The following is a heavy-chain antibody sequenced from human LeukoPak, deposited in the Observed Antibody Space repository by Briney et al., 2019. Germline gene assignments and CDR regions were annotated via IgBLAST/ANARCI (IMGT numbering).Heavy chain of an antibody. D-gene: IGHD3-22*01. CDR3: ARGHYDSSGYDPGLGC. Sequence: GASVKVSCKASGYTFTSFYMQWVRQAPGQGLEWMGIINPSGGRTNYAQKFQGRVSMTRDTSTSTVYIEISSLRSEDPTMYRCARGHYDSSGYDPGLGCWGQGTLVTVSS. V-gene: IGHV1-46*01. CDR1: GYTFTSFY. J-gene: IGHJ4*02. CDR2: INPSGGRT.